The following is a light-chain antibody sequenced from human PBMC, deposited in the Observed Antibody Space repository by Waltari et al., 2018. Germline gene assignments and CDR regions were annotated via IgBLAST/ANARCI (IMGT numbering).Light chain of an antibody. CDR3: HQSSSLPET. Sequence: EIVLTQSPDFLSVTPREKVTITCRASQNIGTSLHWYQQKPDQSPEVVIKNASQPFSALPWRFSGSGSGTDFTLTINSLEAEDAATYYCHQSSSLPETFGQGTKVEIK. J-gene: IGKJ1*01. V-gene: IGKV6-21*01. CDR1: QNIGTS. CDR2: NAS.